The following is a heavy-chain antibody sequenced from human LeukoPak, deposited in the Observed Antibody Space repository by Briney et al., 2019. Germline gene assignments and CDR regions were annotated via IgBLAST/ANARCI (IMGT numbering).Heavy chain of an antibody. CDR2: ISGSGRDT. CDR1: GFTFSGFA. V-gene: IGHV3-23*01. D-gene: IGHD5-18*01. Sequence: GGSLRLSCATSGFTFSGFAMRWVRQAPGKGLEWVSSISGSGRDTYYADSVKGRFTISRDNSKNTVYLQMNSLRAEDTAVYYCARDGEYSYGYGFDYWGQGTLVTVSS. J-gene: IGHJ4*02. CDR3: ARDGEYSYGYGFDY.